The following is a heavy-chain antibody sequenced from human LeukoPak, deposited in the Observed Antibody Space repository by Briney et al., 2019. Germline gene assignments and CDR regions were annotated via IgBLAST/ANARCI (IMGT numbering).Heavy chain of an antibody. V-gene: IGHV4-34*01. CDR3: AREVDDILTGYYVIDY. CDR1: GGSFSGYY. CDR2: INHSGST. J-gene: IGHJ4*02. D-gene: IGHD3-9*01. Sequence: SETLSLTCAVYGGSFSGYYWSWIRQPPGKGLEWIGEINHSGSTNYNPSLKSRVTISVDTSRNQFSLKLSSVTAADTAVYYCAREVDDILTGYYVIDYWGQGTLVTVSS.